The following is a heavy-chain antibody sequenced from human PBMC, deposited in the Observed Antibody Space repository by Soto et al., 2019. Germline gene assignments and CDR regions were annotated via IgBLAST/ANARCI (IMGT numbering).Heavy chain of an antibody. V-gene: IGHV5-51*01. J-gene: IGHJ6*02. CDR1: GYSFTSYW. CDR3: ARTSAAGKYYYGMDV. D-gene: IGHD6-13*01. Sequence: PGESLKISCKGSGYSFTSYWIGWVRQMPGKGLERMRIIYPGDSDTRYSPSFQGQVTISADKSISTAYLQWSSLKASDTALYYCARTSAAGKYYYGMDVWGQGTTVTVSS. CDR2: IYPGDSDT.